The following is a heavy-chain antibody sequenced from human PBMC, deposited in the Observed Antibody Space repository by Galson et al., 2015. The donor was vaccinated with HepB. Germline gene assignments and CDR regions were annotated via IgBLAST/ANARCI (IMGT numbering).Heavy chain of an antibody. CDR1: GFTFSSYS. Sequence: SLRLSCAASGFTFSSYSMNWVRQAPGKGLEWVSSISSSSSYIYYADSVKGQFTISRDNAKNSLYLQINSLRAEDTAVYYCARRGRDGYNDYWGQGTLVTVSS. CDR3: ARRGRDGYNDY. V-gene: IGHV3-21*01. CDR2: ISSSSSYI. D-gene: IGHD5-24*01. J-gene: IGHJ4*02.